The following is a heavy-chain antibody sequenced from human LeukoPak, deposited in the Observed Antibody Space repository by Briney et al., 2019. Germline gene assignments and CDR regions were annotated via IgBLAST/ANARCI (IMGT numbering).Heavy chain of an antibody. CDR1: GGSISSYY. CDR3: ARGILRFPHAFDI. D-gene: IGHD3-3*01. J-gene: IGHJ3*02. Sequence: SETLSLXCTVSGGSISSYYWSWIRQPPGKVLEWIGYIYYSGSTNYNPSLKSRVTISVDTYKNQFSLKLSSVTAADTAVYYCARGILRFPHAFDIWGQGTMVTVSS. V-gene: IGHV4-59*01. CDR2: IYYSGST.